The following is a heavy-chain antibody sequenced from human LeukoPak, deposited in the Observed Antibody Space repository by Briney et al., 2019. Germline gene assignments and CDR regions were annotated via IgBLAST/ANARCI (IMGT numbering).Heavy chain of an antibody. V-gene: IGHV1-8*01. CDR3: ARSSSGWSDY. CDR2: MNPNSGNT. D-gene: IGHD6-19*01. J-gene: IGHJ4*02. Sequence: ASVKVSCKPSGYTFTISDINWGRQATGQGLEWMGWMNPNSGNTGYAQKFQGRVTMTRNTSISTAYMELSSLRSEDTAVYYCARSSSGWSDYWGQGTPVTVSS. CDR1: GYTFTISD.